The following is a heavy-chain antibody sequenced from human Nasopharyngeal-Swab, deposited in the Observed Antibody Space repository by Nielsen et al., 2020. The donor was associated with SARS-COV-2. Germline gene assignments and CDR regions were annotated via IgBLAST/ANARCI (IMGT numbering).Heavy chain of an antibody. V-gene: IGHV3-21*01. D-gene: IGHD3-10*01. CDR2: ISSSSSYI. Sequence: GGSLRLSCAASGFTFSSYSMNWVRQAPGKGLEWVSSISSSSSYIYYADSVKGRFTISRDNAKNSLYLQMNSLRAEDTAVYYCAREEEEVTMVRGVTHWFDPWGQGTLGTVSS. CDR3: AREEEEVTMVRGVTHWFDP. J-gene: IGHJ5*02. CDR1: GFTFSSYS.